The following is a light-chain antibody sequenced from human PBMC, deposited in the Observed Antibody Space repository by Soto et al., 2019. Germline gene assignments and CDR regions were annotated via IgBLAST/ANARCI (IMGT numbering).Light chain of an antibody. CDR2: SSS. Sequence: EIVLTQSPGTLSLSPGERATLSCRASQSVSSYSLAWYQQKPGQAPSLLIYSSSTRATGIPDRFSGSGSGTDFTLTISRVEPEDLALYFCLHYYTSNMYTFGQGTKLEI. V-gene: IGKV3-20*01. CDR1: QSVSSYS. CDR3: LHYYTSNMYT. J-gene: IGKJ2*01.